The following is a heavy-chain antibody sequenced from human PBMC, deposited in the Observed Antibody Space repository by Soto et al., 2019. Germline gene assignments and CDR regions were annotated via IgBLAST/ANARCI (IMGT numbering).Heavy chain of an antibody. J-gene: IGHJ6*02. CDR2: IDPTDSYT. V-gene: IGHV5-10-1*01. Sequence: PGESLKISCKGSGYTFTSYWITWVRQTPGKGLEWMGRIDPTDSYTNFGPSFRGHVTISADKSTGTAYLQWSSLKASDTAMYYCARSGYSGTYGHYYAMDVWGQGTAVTVSS. D-gene: IGHD1-26*01. CDR1: GYTFTSYW. CDR3: ARSGYSGTYGHYYAMDV.